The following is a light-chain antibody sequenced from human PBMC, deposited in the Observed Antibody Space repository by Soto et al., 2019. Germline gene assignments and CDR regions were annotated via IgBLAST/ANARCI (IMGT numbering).Light chain of an antibody. CDR3: QQYYSTPLT. J-gene: IGKJ2*01. CDR1: QSVLYTSNNKNF. CDR2: WAS. Sequence: DIVMTQSPDSLAVSLGERATINCKSSQSVLYTSNNKNFLAWYQQKPGQPPKLLIYWASTRASGVPDRFSGSGSGKDFPLTISSLQAEDVAVYYCQQYYSTPLTFGQGTKLEIK. V-gene: IGKV4-1*01.